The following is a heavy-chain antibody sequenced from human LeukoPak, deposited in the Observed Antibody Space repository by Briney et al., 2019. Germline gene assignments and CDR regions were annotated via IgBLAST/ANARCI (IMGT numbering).Heavy chain of an antibody. D-gene: IGHD2-2*01. CDR2: MNPNSGNT. Sequence: ASVKVSCKASGYTFTSYDINWVRQATGQGLEWMGWMNPNSGNTGYAQKFQGRVTMTRNTSISTAYMELSSLRSEDTAVYYCARELGYCSSTGCSNWFDPWGQGTLVTVSS. CDR3: ARELGYCSSTGCSNWFDP. V-gene: IGHV1-8*01. CDR1: GYTFTSYD. J-gene: IGHJ5*02.